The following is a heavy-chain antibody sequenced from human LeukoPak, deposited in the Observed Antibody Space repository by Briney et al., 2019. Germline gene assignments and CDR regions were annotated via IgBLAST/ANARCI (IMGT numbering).Heavy chain of an antibody. CDR3: ARAPFCGVDCPPTIDY. D-gene: IGHD2-21*02. V-gene: IGHV1-2*02. CDR1: GYTFTGSY. CDR2: INPDSGGT. J-gene: IGHJ4*02. Sequence: ASVKVSCKASGYTFTGSYMHWGRQAPGQGLEWMGWINPDSGGTDSAQKFRGRLTMTRDTSISTGYMDLRGLTSDDAAVYYCARAPFCGVDCPPTIDYWGQGTLVTVSS.